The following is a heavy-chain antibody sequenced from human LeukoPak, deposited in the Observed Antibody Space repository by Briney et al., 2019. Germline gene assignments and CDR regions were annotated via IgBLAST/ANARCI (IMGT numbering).Heavy chain of an antibody. CDR2: IKQDGSEK. Sequence: GGSLRLSCAASGFTFSSYWMSWVRQAPGKGLEWVANIKQDGSEKYYVDSVKGRFTISRDNAKNSLYLQMNSLRAEDTAVYYCAREGSSSWYESYYYYYGMDVWGQGTTVTVSS. J-gene: IGHJ6*02. D-gene: IGHD6-13*01. CDR1: GFTFSSYW. V-gene: IGHV3-7*01. CDR3: AREGSSSWYESYYYYYGMDV.